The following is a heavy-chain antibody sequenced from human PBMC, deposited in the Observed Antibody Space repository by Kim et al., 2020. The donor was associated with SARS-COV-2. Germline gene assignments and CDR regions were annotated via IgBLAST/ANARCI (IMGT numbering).Heavy chain of an antibody. CDR2: INHSGST. D-gene: IGHD3-10*02. Sequence: SETLSLTCAVYGGSFSGYYWSWIRQPPGKGLEWIGEINHSGSTNYNPSLKSRVTISVDTSKNQFSLKLSSVTAADTAVYYCARMGPQRITMFLPDILWVPTFDYWGQGTLVTVSS. CDR3: ARMGPQRITMFLPDILWVPTFDY. CDR1: GGSFSGYY. J-gene: IGHJ4*02. V-gene: IGHV4-34*01.